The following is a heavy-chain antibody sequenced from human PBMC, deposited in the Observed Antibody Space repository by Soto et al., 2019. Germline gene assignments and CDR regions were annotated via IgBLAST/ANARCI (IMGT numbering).Heavy chain of an antibody. Sequence: LRLSCAASGFTFSSYAMSWVRQAPGKGLEWVSAISGSGGSTYYSDSVKCRFTISRDNTKNTRYLQRNGLRAEDTAVYYCANDSHSSGWPLDYWGQGTLVTVSS. D-gene: IGHD6-19*01. CDR1: GFTFSSYA. V-gene: IGHV3-23*01. CDR3: ANDSHSSGWPLDY. J-gene: IGHJ4*02. CDR2: ISGSGGST.